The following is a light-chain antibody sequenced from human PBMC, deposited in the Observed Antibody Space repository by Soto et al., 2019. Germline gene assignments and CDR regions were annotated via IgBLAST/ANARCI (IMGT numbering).Light chain of an antibody. CDR3: SSHAGNNTYV. V-gene: IGLV2-8*01. CDR1: SSDVGAYNY. Sequence: QSALTQPPSASGSVGQSVTISCTGTSSDVGAYNYVSWYQQHPGKAPKLMIYEVSKRPSGVPDRFSGSKSGYTASLTVSGLQAEDEPDYYYSSHAGNNTYVFGAGTKLTVL. J-gene: IGLJ1*01. CDR2: EVS.